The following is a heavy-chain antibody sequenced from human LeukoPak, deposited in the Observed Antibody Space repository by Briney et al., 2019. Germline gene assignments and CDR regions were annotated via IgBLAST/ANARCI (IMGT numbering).Heavy chain of an antibody. CDR3: ARGMGVLVPAATWFDP. Sequence: PSETLSLTCTVSGGSISSSSYYWGWIRQPPGKGLEWIGNIYYSGSIYYNPSLKSRVTISVDPSKNQFSLKLRSVTAADTAVYYCARGMGVLVPAATWFDPWGQGTLVTVSS. D-gene: IGHD2-2*01. CDR2: IYYSGSI. V-gene: IGHV4-39*07. J-gene: IGHJ5*02. CDR1: GGSISSSSYY.